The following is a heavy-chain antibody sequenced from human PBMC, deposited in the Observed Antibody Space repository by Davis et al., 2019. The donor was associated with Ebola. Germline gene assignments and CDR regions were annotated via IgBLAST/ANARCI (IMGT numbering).Heavy chain of an antibody. V-gene: IGHV3-30-3*01. CDR1: GFTFSSYA. Sequence: PGGSLRLSCAASGFTFSSYAIHWVRQAPGKGLEWVALISFAGSTEFYVESVKGRFTISGDISKNTLYLQMNSLRSEDTATYFCARGSAVTADAFDIWGQGTMVTVSS. CDR3: ARGSAVTADAFDI. CDR2: ISFAGSTE. D-gene: IGHD6-19*01. J-gene: IGHJ3*02.